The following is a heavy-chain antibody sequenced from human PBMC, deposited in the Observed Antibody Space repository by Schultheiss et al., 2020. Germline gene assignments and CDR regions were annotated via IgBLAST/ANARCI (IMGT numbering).Heavy chain of an antibody. CDR2: INHTGST. D-gene: IGHD5-12*01. J-gene: IGHJ5*02. CDR3: ARGGYSGYDFVA. Sequence: SETLSLTCAVYGGSFSGYYWSWIRQPPGKGLEWIGEINHTGSTNYNPSLKSRVTMSVDTSKNQFSLKLSSVTAADTAVYYCARGGYSGYDFVAWGQGTLVTVSS. V-gene: IGHV4-34*01. CDR1: GGSFSGYY.